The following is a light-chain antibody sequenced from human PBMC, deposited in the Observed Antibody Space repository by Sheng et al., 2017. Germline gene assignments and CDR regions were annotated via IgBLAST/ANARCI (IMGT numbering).Light chain of an antibody. CDR2: DDV. CDR1: NIENRI. J-gene: IGLJ2*01. V-gene: IGLV3-21*02. CDR3: QVWDSVVDRVI. Sequence: SYVLTQPPSVSVAPGQTARIACGGYNIENRIVHWYQQRQGQAPVLVVYDDVDRPSGIPERFSGSNSENTATLTIFRVEAGDEADYFCQVWDSVVDRVIFGGGTKLTVL.